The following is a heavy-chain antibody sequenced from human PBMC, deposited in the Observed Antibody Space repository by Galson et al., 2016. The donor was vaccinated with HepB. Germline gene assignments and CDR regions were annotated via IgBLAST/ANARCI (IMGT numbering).Heavy chain of an antibody. J-gene: IGHJ3*02. V-gene: IGHV4-39*01. CDR3: ARREGVHYSDRSDLADDAFNI. CDR1: GASISSSFYY. Sequence: SETLSLTCTVSGASISSSFYYWGWVRQPPGKGLEWIGSIYYTGNTKYNPSLKSRVSMSVDTSKSEFSLKLNSVTAADTAVYFCARREGVHYSDRSDLADDAFNIWGQGTMVTVSS. CDR2: IYYTGNT. D-gene: IGHD3-22*01.